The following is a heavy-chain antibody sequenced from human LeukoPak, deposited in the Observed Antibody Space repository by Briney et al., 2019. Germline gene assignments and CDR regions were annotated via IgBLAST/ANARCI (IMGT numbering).Heavy chain of an antibody. V-gene: IGHV3-30-3*01. CDR1: GFTFSSYA. CDR3: ATTEIGYCSGGSCYWFDP. CDR2: ISYDGSNK. J-gene: IGHJ5*02. Sequence: GGSLRLSCAASGFTFSSYAMHWARQAPGKGLEWVAVISYDGSNKYYADSVKGRFTISRDNSKNTLYLQMNSLRAEDTAVYYCATTEIGYCSGGSCYWFDPWGQGTLVTVSS. D-gene: IGHD2-15*01.